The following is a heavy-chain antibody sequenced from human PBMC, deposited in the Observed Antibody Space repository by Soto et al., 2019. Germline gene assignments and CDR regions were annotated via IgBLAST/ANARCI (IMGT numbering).Heavy chain of an antibody. Sequence: QVQLQESGPGLVKPSQTLSLTCTVSGGSISSGGYYWSWIRQHPGKGLEWIGYIYYSGSTYYNPALKSRVTISVDTSKNQFSLKLSSVTAADTAVYYCARAWGRSITRVRGVITPNWFDPWGQGTLVTVSS. J-gene: IGHJ5*02. D-gene: IGHD3-10*01. CDR2: IYYSGST. V-gene: IGHV4-31*03. CDR3: ARAWGRSITRVRGVITPNWFDP. CDR1: GGSISSGGYY.